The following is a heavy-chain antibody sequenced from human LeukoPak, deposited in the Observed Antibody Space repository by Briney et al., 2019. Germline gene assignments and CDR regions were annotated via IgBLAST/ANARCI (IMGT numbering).Heavy chain of an antibody. CDR1: GFTFSTYG. CDR2: ISYDGSNK. Sequence: GGSLRLSCAASGFTFSTYGMHWVRQAPGKGLEWVAVISYDGSNKYYADSVKGRFTISRDNSKNTLYLQMNSLRAEDTAVYYCAKDRYCSGGSCHYYGMDVWGQGTTVTVSS. V-gene: IGHV3-30*18. CDR3: AKDRYCSGGSCHYYGMDV. D-gene: IGHD2-15*01. J-gene: IGHJ6*02.